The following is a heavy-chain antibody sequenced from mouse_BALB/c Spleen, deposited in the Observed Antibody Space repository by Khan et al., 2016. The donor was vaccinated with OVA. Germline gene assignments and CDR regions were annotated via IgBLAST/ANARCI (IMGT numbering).Heavy chain of an antibody. D-gene: IGHD1-1*02. CDR3: ASDYWFTY. CDR1: GFTFSNYA. CDR2: ISSGGTT. J-gene: IGHJ3*01. Sequence: EVQLVESGGDLVKPGGSLKLSCAASGFTFSNYAMSWVRQTPEKRLEWVASISSGGTTYYPDSVKGRFTISRDNARNILYLQMNSLRSEDTSMFYCASDYWFTYWGQGTLVTVSA. V-gene: IGHV5-6-5*01.